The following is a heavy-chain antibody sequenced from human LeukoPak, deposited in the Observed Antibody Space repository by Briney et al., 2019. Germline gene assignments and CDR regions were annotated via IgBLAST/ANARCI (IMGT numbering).Heavy chain of an antibody. CDR3: ARVAYYRVTADQITDAFDV. CDR1: GFTFNKYA. CDR2: ISGNSGSV. Sequence: PGGSLRLSCAASGFTFNKYAMSWVRQAPGKGLEWVSSISGNSGSVYYADSVKGRFTISRDNSKNSLYLQMNGLRAEDTAVYFCARVAYYRVTADQITDAFDVWGHGTVVTVSS. D-gene: IGHD2-21*02. J-gene: IGHJ3*01. V-gene: IGHV3-23*01.